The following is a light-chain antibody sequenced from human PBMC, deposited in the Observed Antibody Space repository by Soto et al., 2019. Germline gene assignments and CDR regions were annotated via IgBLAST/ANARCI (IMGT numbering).Light chain of an antibody. CDR3: CSYACSNRLM. J-gene: IGLJ3*02. CDR2: EVN. Sequence: QSALTQPASVSGSPGQSITISCTGTNGDVGSYDLVSWYQRYPGEAPKLIIYEVNKRPSGISNRFSGSKSGNTASLTISGLQAEDEAEYYCCSYACSNRLMFGGGTKLTVL. V-gene: IGLV2-23*02. CDR1: NGDVGSYDL.